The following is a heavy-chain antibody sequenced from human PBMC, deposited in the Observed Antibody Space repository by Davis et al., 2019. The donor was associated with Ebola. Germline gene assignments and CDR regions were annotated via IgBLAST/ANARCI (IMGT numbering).Heavy chain of an antibody. CDR3: AGPSGCPVY. V-gene: IGHV3-20*04. D-gene: IGHD6-19*01. CDR2: INWNGGST. Sequence: GESLKISCAASGFTFDDYAMTWVRQAPGKGLEWVSGINWNGGSTGYADSVKGRFTISRDNSKNTLYLQMNSLRAEDTAVYYCAGPSGCPVYWGQGTLVTVSS. J-gene: IGHJ4*02. CDR1: GFTFDDYA.